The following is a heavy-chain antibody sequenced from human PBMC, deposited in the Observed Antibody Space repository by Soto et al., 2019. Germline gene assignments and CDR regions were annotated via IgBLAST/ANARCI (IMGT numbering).Heavy chain of an antibody. V-gene: IGHV3-23*01. CDR1: GFTFSSYA. CDR2: ISGSGGST. J-gene: IGHJ6*02. Sequence: GGSLRLSCAASGFTFSSYAMSWVRQAPGKGLEWVSVISGSGGSTHYADSVKGRSTISRDNSKNTLYLQVNSLRAEDTAVYYCARGAAMAYGMDVWGQGTTVTVSS. CDR3: ARGAAMAYGMDV. D-gene: IGHD5-18*01.